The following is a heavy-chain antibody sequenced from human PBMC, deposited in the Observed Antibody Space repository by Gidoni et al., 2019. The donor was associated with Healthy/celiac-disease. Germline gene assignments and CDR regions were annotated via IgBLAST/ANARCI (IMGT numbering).Heavy chain of an antibody. D-gene: IGHD2-21*02. Sequence: EVQLLESGGGLVQPGGSLRLSCAASGFTFSSYAMSWVRQAPGKGLEWVSAISGSGGSTYYADSVKGRFTISRDNSKNTLYLQMNSLRAEDTAVYYCAKDRVVVVTAIPNWFDPWGQGTLVTVSS. CDR3: AKDRVVVVTAIPNWFDP. V-gene: IGHV3-23*01. J-gene: IGHJ5*02. CDR2: ISGSGGST. CDR1: GFTFSSYA.